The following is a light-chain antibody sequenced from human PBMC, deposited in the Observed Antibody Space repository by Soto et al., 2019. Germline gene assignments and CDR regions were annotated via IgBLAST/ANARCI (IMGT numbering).Light chain of an antibody. Sequence: EIWMTQSPATLSGSPGERATLSCRASQSVSSNLAWYQQKPGQAPRLLIYGASTRATGIPARLSGSGSGTEFTLTISSLPSEDFAVYYCQQYNDWPTFGHGTKVDIK. CDR1: QSVSSN. CDR2: GAS. V-gene: IGKV3-15*01. CDR3: QQYNDWPT. J-gene: IGKJ1*01.